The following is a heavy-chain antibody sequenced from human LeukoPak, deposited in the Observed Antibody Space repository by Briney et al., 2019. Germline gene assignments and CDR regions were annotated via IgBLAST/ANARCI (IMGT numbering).Heavy chain of an antibody. Sequence: SETLSLTCAVSGYSIRSDFFWGWIRQPPGKGLEWIGSISHSGSTYYSPSLKSRVTISIDTSKNQFSLNLSSVTAADTAVYYCARLLSLLDPPEAFDYWGQGTLVTASS. CDR2: ISHSGST. CDR1: GYSIRSDFF. D-gene: IGHD2/OR15-2a*01. CDR3: ARLLSLLDPPEAFDY. V-gene: IGHV4-38-2*01. J-gene: IGHJ4*02.